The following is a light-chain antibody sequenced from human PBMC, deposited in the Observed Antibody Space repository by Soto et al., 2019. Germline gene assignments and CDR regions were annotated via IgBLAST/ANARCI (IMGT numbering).Light chain of an antibody. CDR1: SSDIGGYNR. V-gene: IGLV2-18*02. CDR2: DVS. CDR3: TAYATGSAYV. J-gene: IGLJ1*01. Sequence: QSALTQTPSVSGYPGQSVTISCTGTSSDIGGYNRVSWYQQPPGKAPKLLIYDVSNRPSGGSTRFSGSKSGNTASLTISGLQAEDEADYYCTAYATGSAYVFGPGTKVTVL.